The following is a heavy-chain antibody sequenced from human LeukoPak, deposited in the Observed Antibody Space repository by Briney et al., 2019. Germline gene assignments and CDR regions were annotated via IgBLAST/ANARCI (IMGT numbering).Heavy chain of an antibody. Sequence: GGSLRLSCVASGVTISSHGMHWVRQAPGKGLEWVAVISYDGSDECYADSVKGRFTISRDNSKNTVYLQMSSLRAEDTAVYYCARDRRIAAAGSFDYWGQGTLVTVSS. D-gene: IGHD6-13*01. CDR1: GVTISSHG. CDR2: ISYDGSDE. J-gene: IGHJ4*02. V-gene: IGHV3-30*03. CDR3: ARDRRIAAAGSFDY.